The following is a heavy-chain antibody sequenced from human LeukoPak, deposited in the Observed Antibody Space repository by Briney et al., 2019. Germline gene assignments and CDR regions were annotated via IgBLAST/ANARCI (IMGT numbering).Heavy chain of an antibody. CDR3: ATGQGHGMDV. CDR1: GFTFSSYW. D-gene: IGHD1-14*01. CDR2: INSDGSST. J-gene: IGHJ6*02. V-gene: IGHV3-74*01. Sequence: GGSLRLSCAASGFTFSSYWMHWVRQAPGKGLLWVSRINSDGSSTSYADSVKGRFTISRDNAKNTLYLQMNSLRAEDTAVYYCATGQGHGMDVWGQGTTVTVCS.